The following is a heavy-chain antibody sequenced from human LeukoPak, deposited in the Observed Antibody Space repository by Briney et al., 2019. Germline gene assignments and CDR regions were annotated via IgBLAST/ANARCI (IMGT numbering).Heavy chain of an antibody. Sequence: GGSLRLSCAASGFSFSSYAMHWVRQAPGKGLEWVSTTSAGGSSTYYADSVKGRFTTSRDNSKNTFYLQMNSLRAEDTAAYYCAKGGYCSSSSCYYGWFEPWGQGTLVTVSS. CDR3: AKGGYCSSSSCYYGWFEP. CDR2: TSAGGSST. CDR1: GFSFSSYA. V-gene: IGHV3-23*01. J-gene: IGHJ5*02. D-gene: IGHD2-2*01.